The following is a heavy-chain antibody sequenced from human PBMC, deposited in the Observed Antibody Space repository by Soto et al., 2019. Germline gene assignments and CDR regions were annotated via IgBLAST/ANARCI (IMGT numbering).Heavy chain of an antibody. CDR1: GFTFSSYG. CDR2: ISYDGSNK. CDR3: AKDGSDYDFWSGYYRPYYYYGMDV. Sequence: PGGSLRLSCAASGFTFSSYGMHWVRQAPGKGLEWVAVISYDGSNKYYADSVKGRFTISRDNSKNTLYLQMNSLRAEDTAVYYCAKDGSDYDFWSGYYRPYYYYGMDVWGQGTTVTVSS. V-gene: IGHV3-30*18. J-gene: IGHJ6*02. D-gene: IGHD3-3*01.